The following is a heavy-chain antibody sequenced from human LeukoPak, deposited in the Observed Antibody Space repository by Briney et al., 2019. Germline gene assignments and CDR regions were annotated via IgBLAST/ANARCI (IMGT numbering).Heavy chain of an antibody. CDR2: INHSGST. J-gene: IGHJ5*02. Sequence: SETLSLTCAVYGGSFSGYYWSWIRQPPGKGLEWIGEINHSGSTNYNPSLKSRVTISVDTSKNQFSLKLSSVTAADTAVYYCARAPYNWNYRFDPWGQETLVTVSS. CDR1: GGSFSGYY. D-gene: IGHD1-7*01. CDR3: ARAPYNWNYRFDP. V-gene: IGHV4-34*01.